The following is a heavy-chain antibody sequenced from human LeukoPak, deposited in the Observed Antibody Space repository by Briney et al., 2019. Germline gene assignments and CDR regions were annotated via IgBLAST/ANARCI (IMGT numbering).Heavy chain of an antibody. D-gene: IGHD3-22*01. J-gene: IGHJ4*02. CDR1: GGSISSYY. CDR2: IYYSGST. Sequence: SETLSLTCTVSGGSISSYYWSWIRQPPGKGLERIGYIYYSGSTNYNPSLKSRVTISVDTSKNQFSLKLSSVTAADTAVYYCARGHYDSSGYVDYWGQGTLVTVSS. V-gene: IGHV4-59*01. CDR3: ARGHYDSSGYVDY.